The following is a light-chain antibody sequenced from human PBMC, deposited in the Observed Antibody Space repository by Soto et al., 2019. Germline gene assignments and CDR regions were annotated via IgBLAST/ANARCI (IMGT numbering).Light chain of an antibody. CDR1: QSVNSN. J-gene: IGKJ3*01. CDR2: GAS. V-gene: IGKV3-15*01. Sequence: EIVMTQSPATLSVSPGERATLSCRASQSVNSNLAWYQLKPGQAPRLLIFGASTRATGIPARFSGSGSGTEFTLTISSLQSEDFATYYCQQLFMYPPTFGPGTKVDIK. CDR3: QQLFMYPPT.